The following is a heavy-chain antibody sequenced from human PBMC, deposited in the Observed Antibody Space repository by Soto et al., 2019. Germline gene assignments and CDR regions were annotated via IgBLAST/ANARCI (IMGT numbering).Heavy chain of an antibody. CDR2: IMPMFGVT. CDR3: AGEGVTASMSMPWMGYHYYGLDV. D-gene: IGHD1-26*01. CDR1: GGSFKSHT. Sequence: QVPLVQSGAEVKKPGSSVKVSCRASGGSFKSHTISWVRQAPGQGLEWMGGIMPMFGVTNYARKFQGRLTMTANESTTTAYMEVSSLTSEDTAVYYCAGEGVTASMSMPWMGYHYYGLDVWGQGTTVIVSS. V-gene: IGHV1-69*12. J-gene: IGHJ6*02.